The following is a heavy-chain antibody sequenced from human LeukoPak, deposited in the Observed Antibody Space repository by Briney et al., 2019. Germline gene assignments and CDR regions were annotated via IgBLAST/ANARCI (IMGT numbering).Heavy chain of an antibody. J-gene: IGHJ4*02. Sequence: GGSVTFSCAASGFTFSNAWVSWVRQAPGKGLEWVGRIKSKTDGGTTDYAAPVKGRFTISRDDSKDTLYLQMNTLKTEDTAVYYCTTGGLTLDNWGQGNLVRVSS. CDR1: GFTFSNAW. D-gene: IGHD2-2*03. CDR2: IKSKTDGGTT. V-gene: IGHV3-15*01. CDR3: TTGGLTLDN.